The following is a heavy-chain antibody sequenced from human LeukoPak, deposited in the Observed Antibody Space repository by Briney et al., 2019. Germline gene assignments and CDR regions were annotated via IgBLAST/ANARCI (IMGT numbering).Heavy chain of an antibody. V-gene: IGHV4-4*07. CDR2: IYTSGST. J-gene: IGHJ4*02. CDR1: GGSISSYY. CDR3: ARDSSGWSSGYYFDY. D-gene: IGHD6-19*01. Sequence: PSETLSLTCTVSGGSISSYYWSWIRQPAGKGLEWIGRIYTSGSTNYSPSLKSRVTMSVDTSKNQFSLKLSSVTAADTAVYYCARDSSGWSSGYYFDYWGQGTLVTVSS.